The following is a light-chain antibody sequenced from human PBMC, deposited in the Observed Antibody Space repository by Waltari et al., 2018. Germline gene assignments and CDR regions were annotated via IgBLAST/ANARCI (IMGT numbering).Light chain of an antibody. V-gene: IGKV3-20*01. CDR2: DTS. Sequence: ELVWTQSAANLPFSPGERATASCRASQYVNIRYLAWYQQKPGQAPRLLIYDTSTRAAGIPDRFSGSGSGRDFTLTISRLEPEDFAVYYCQQDDTLPRVTFGGGTKVEIK. CDR1: QYVNIRY. J-gene: IGKJ4*02. CDR3: QQDDTLPRVT.